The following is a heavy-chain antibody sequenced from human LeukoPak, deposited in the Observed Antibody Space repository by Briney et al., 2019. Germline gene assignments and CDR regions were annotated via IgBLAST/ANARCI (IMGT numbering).Heavy chain of an antibody. CDR1: GGSFSGYY. Sequence: SETLSLTCAVYGGSFSGYYWSWIRQPPAKGLEWIGEINHSGSTNYNPSLKSRVTISVDTSKNQFSLKLSSVTAADTAVYYCARDSSGWYNYYFDYWGQGTLVTVSS. J-gene: IGHJ4*02. CDR2: INHSGST. CDR3: ARDSSGWYNYYFDY. V-gene: IGHV4-34*01. D-gene: IGHD6-19*01.